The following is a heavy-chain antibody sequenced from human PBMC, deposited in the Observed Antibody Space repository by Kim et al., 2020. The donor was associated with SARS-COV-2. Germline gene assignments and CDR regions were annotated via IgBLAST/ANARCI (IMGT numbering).Heavy chain of an antibody. V-gene: IGHV3-9*01. CDR3: AKDITSRGTTFEPYFDY. D-gene: IGHD4-4*01. J-gene: IGHJ4*02. Sequence: SVQGRVTITRDNAKNYLYQQMNSLRPEDTGLYYCAKDITSRGTTFEPYFDYWGQGTLVTVSS.